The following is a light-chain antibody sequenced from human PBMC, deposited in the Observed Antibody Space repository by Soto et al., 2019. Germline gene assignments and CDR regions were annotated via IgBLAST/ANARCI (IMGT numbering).Light chain of an antibody. V-gene: IGLV1-51*01. CDR2: DNN. J-gene: IGLJ1*01. CDR3: GTWDSSLSVYV. Sequence: QSVLTQPPPVSATPGQRVVISCSGSSSNIGNHYVSWYQQLPGTAPKLLIYDNNKRPSGIPDRFSGSKSGTSATLGITGLRTGDEGDYYCGTWDSSLSVYVFGTGTKVTVL. CDR1: SSNIGNHY.